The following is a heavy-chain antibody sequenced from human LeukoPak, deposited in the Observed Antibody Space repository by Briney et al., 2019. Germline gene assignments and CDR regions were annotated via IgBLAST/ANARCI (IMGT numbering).Heavy chain of an antibody. CDR1: GFTVSSNF. V-gene: IGHV3-66*01. Sequence: GPSLTLSRAPAGFTVSSNFMNWVRHAPGKELEWVSLIYSGGDTYYAAPVKARFTISKDNSQNKVYLQMNSLRVGDTAVYVCARDHAAAVSNGYKSYGMYVWGQGTTVTASS. J-gene: IGHJ6*02. CDR2: IYSGGDT. D-gene: IGHD3-22*01. CDR3: ARDHAAAVSNGYKSYGMYV.